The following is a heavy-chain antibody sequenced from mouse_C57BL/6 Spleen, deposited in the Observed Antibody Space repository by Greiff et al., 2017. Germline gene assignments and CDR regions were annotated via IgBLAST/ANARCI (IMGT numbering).Heavy chain of an antibody. Sequence: QVQLKQPGAELVKPGASVKLSCKASGYTFTSYWMQWVKQRPGQGLEWIGEIDPSDSYTNYNQKFKGKATLTVDTSSSTAYMQLSSLTSEDSAVYYCARFGYSDYWGQGTTLTVSS. CDR3: ARFGYSDY. CDR2: IDPSDSYT. J-gene: IGHJ2*01. V-gene: IGHV1-50*01. CDR1: GYTFTSYW.